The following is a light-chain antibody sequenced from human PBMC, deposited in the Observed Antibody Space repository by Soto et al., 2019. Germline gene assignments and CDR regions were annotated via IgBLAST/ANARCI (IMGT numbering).Light chain of an antibody. J-gene: IGLJ1*01. Sequence: QSVVTQPPSVSGAPGQRVTISCTGTSSNIGAGYDVHWYQHLPGTAPKLLIYGNTIRPSGVPDRFSGSKYGTSASLAITGLQAEDEADYYCQSYDRSLRGYVFGTGTKVTVL. CDR3: QSYDRSLRGYV. CDR2: GNT. CDR1: SSNIGAGYD. V-gene: IGLV1-40*01.